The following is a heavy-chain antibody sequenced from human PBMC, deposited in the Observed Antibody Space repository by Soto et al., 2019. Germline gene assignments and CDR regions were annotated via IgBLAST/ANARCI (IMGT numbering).Heavy chain of an antibody. V-gene: IGHV1-69*02. CDR2: IIPILGIA. CDR3: ARAPMVRGALFQH. Sequence: QVQLVQSGAEVKKPGSSVKVSCKASGGTFSSYTISWVRQAPGQGLEWMGRIIPILGIANYAQKFQGRVTITADKSTSTAYMELSSLRSEDTAVYYCARAPMVRGALFQHWVQGTLFTVSS. CDR1: GGTFSSYT. D-gene: IGHD3-10*01. J-gene: IGHJ1*01.